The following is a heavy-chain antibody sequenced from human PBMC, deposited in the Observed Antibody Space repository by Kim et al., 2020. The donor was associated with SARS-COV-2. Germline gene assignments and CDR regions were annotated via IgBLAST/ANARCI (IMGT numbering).Heavy chain of an antibody. CDR3: ARDFNGGPGLDY. Sequence: GGSLRLSCAASGFTFSTYGMHWVRQAPDKGLEWVAVIRFDGNNKDYADSVKGRFTISRDNPKNTLYQQLNSQRAEDTAVYYCARDFNGGPGLDYWGQGTLVTVSS. D-gene: IGHD2-8*01. V-gene: IGHV3-33*01. J-gene: IGHJ4*02. CDR2: IRFDGNNK. CDR1: GFTFSTYG.